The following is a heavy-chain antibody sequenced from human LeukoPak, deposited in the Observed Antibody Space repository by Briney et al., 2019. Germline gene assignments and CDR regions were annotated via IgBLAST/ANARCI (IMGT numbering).Heavy chain of an antibody. J-gene: IGHJ5*02. CDR2: IYTSGST. V-gene: IGHV4-61*02. D-gene: IGHD6-13*01. CDR3: ARDGTPGVLDVLGLNWFDP. Sequence: SETLSLXCTVSGGSISSGSYYWSWIRQPAGKGLEWIGRIYTSGSTNYNPSLKSRVTISVDTSKNQFSLKLSSVTAADTAVYYCARDGTPGVLDVLGLNWFDPWGQGTLVTVSS. CDR1: GGSISSGSYY.